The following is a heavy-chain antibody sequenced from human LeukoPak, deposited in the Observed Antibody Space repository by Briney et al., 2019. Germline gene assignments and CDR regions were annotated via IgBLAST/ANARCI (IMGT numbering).Heavy chain of an antibody. D-gene: IGHD6-19*01. CDR1: GFTFSSYW. J-gene: IGHJ4*02. CDR3: AKDSVGVAGPDY. CDR2: IKQDGSEK. Sequence: PGGSLRLSCAASGFTFSSYWMSWVRQAPGKGLEWVANIKQDGSEKYYVDSVKGRFTVSRGNAKNSLYLQMNSLRAEDTAVYYCAKDSVGVAGPDYWGQGTLVTVSS. V-gene: IGHV3-7*05.